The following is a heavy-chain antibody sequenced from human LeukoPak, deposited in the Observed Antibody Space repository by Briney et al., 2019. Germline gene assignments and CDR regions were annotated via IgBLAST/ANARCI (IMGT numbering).Heavy chain of an antibody. D-gene: IGHD2-8*01. CDR2: ISGSGGST. V-gene: IGHV3-23*01. J-gene: IGHJ4*02. CDR1: GFTFSSYA. CDR3: AKGEVYARVGY. Sequence: QPGGSLRLSCTASGFTFSSYAMTWVRQAPGKGLEWVSAISGSGGSTYYADSVKGRFTISRDNSKNTLYLQMNSLRAEDTAVYYCAKGEVYARVGYWGQGTLVTVSS.